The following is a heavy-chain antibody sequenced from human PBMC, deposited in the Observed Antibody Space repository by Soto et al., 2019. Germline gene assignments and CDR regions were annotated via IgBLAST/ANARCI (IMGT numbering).Heavy chain of an antibody. D-gene: IGHD3-22*01. CDR1: GGSFSGYY. Sequence: SETLSLTCAVYGGSFSGYYWSWIRQPPGKGLEWIGSIFYSGSTNYNPSLKSQVTISVDTSKSQFTLNLNSVTAADTAVYYCARQGSYYESSGHQTTISEYWGQGPLVTLSS. CDR2: IFYSGST. CDR3: ARQGSYYESSGHQTTISEY. J-gene: IGHJ4*02. V-gene: IGHV4-59*08.